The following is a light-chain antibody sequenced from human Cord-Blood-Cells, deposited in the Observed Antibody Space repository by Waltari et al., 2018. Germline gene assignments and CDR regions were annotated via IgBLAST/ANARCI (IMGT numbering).Light chain of an antibody. CDR3: AAWDDSLSGRV. CDR1: SHNIGSNY. V-gene: IGLV1-47*01. CDR2: RNN. Sequence: FVLTQPPPASGTLGPRSSISRSGSSHNIGSNYLSWYQQLPGTAPKLLIYRNNQRPSGVPDRFSGSKSGTSASLAISGLRSEDEADYYCAAWDDSLSGRVFGGGTKLTVL. J-gene: IGLJ3*02.